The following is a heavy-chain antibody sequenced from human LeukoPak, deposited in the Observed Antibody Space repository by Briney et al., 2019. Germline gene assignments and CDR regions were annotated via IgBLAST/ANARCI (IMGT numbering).Heavy chain of an antibody. CDR2: IYSGGST. CDR3: ARGGSYFDISGYYFY. D-gene: IGHD3-22*01. J-gene: IGHJ4*02. V-gene: IGHV3-66*01. Sequence: GGALRLSCAASGFTVGSNTMSWVRQAPGKGLEWVSIIYSGGSTSYADSVKGRFTISRDNSKNTLYLQMNSLRTEDTAVYYCARGGSYFDISGYYFYWGQGTLVTVSS. CDR1: GFTVGSNT.